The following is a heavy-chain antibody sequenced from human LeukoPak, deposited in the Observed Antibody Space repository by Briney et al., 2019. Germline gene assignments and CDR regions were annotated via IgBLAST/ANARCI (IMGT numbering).Heavy chain of an antibody. J-gene: IGHJ1*01. CDR3: TRDLGMGR. CDR1: GFTFGDFA. CDR2: IRSKAYGGTT. V-gene: IGHV3-49*03. Sequence: PGGSLTLSCSASGFTFGDFAMMWLGPAPGKGREWVGFIRSKAYGGTTEYAAVVRSRFTISRDDSKSIAYLQVNSLKTEDTDVYYTTRDLGMGRGGQGTMVTVSS. D-gene: IGHD3-10*01.